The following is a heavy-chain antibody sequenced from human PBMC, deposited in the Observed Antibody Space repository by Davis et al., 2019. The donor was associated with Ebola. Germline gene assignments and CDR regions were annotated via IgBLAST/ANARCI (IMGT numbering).Heavy chain of an antibody. CDR1: GFTVSSNY. Sequence: GESLKISCAVSGFTVSSNYMIWVRQAPGKGLECVSVIFSDGTTYYADSVKGRFTLSRHNSKNTVYLQLSNLTTDDTAVYFCARGHGEIFFYGMDFWGQGTTVTVSS. J-gene: IGHJ6*02. CDR3: ARGHGEIFFYGMDF. CDR2: IFSDGTT. D-gene: IGHD2-21*01. V-gene: IGHV3-53*04.